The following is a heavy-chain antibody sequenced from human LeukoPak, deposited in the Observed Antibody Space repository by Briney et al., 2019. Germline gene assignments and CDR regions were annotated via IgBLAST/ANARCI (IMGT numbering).Heavy chain of an antibody. CDR3: TRDPGRCTSTSGYPDY. Sequence: AGGSLRLSCAASGFDFSTYTMNWVRQAPGKGLEWVSSISSSSSYIYYADSVKGRFTISRDNAKNSMYLQMNSLRAEDTAVYYCTRDPGRCTSTSGYPDYWGQGTLVTVSS. V-gene: IGHV3-21*01. D-gene: IGHD2-2*01. CDR2: ISSSSSYI. J-gene: IGHJ4*02. CDR1: GFDFSTYT.